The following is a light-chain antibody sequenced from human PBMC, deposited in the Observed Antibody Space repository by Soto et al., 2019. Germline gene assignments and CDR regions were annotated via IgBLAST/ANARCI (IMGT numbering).Light chain of an antibody. CDR1: SRDVGNYNY. Sequence: HSVLTQPASVSGSPGQSITISCTGTSRDVGNYNYVSWYQQDPGKAPKLIIYEVSNRPSGVSSRFSGSKSDNTASLTISGLQAEDEADYYCSSYTSTSTLYVFGTGTKV. J-gene: IGLJ1*01. CDR3: SSYTSTSTLYV. CDR2: EVS. V-gene: IGLV2-14*01.